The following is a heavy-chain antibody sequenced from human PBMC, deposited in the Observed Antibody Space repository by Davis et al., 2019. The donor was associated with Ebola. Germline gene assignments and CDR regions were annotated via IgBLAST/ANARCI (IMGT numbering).Heavy chain of an antibody. CDR3: AKLSGLFSSSSGALYFDL. D-gene: IGHD6-6*01. J-gene: IGHJ2*01. V-gene: IGHV4-39*07. CDR1: GGSISSGTYY. CDR2: IYYNGRT. Sequence: SETLSLTCSVSGGSISSGTYYWGWVRQPPGKGLEWIGSIYYNGRTYYNSSLEGRVTISLDTSKNQFSLKLRSVTAAGTAVYFCAKLSGLFSSSSGALYFDLWGRGTLVSVSS.